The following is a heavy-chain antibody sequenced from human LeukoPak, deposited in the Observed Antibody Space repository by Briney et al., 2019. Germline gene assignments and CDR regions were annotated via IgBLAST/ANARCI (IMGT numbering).Heavy chain of an antibody. CDR2: ISSSSSYI. CDR1: GFTFSSYS. CDR3: ARYDSSGYCPFDY. J-gene: IGHJ4*02. V-gene: IGHV3-21*01. Sequence: GGSLRLSCAASGFTFSSYSMNWVRQAPGKGLEWVSSISSSSSYIYYADSVKGRFTISRDNAKNSLYLQVNSLRAEDTAVYYCARYDSSGYCPFDYWGQGTLVTVSS. D-gene: IGHD3-22*01.